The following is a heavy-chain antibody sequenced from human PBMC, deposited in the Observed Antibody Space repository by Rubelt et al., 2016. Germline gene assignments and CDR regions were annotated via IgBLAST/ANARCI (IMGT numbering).Heavy chain of an antibody. CDR2: LKEDGSEK. Sequence: RSLRLSCAASGFTFSDYAMHWVRQAPGKGPEWVANLKEDGSEKYYVDSVKGRFTISRDNAKNSLYLQMNSLRAEDTAVYYCARDTYRFFDYWGQGTLVTVSS. CDR3: ARDTYRFFDY. CDR1: GFTFSDYA. D-gene: IGHD3-3*01. V-gene: IGHV3-7*01. J-gene: IGHJ4*02.